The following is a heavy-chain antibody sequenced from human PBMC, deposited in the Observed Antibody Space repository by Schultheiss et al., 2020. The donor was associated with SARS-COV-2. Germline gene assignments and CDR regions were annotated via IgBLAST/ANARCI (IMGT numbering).Heavy chain of an antibody. CDR2: INPNSGGT. V-gene: IGHV1-2*06. J-gene: IGHJ6*02. CDR3: ASAQLVGYGMDV. CDR1: GYTFTSYA. D-gene: IGHD6-6*01. Sequence: ASVKVSCKASGYTFTSYAMNWVRQAPGQGLEWMGRINPNSGGTNYAQKFQGRVTMTRDTSISTAYMELSRLRSDDTAVYYCASAQLVGYGMDVWGQGTTVTVSS.